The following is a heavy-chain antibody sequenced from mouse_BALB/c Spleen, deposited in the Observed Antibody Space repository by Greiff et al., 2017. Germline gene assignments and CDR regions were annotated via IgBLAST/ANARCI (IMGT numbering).Heavy chain of an antibody. CDR2: IWSGGST. CDR1: GFSLTSYG. CDR3: ARLPSYYGSSYDYAMDY. D-gene: IGHD1-1*01. J-gene: IGHJ4*01. Sequence: QVQLQQSGPGLVQPSQSLSITCTVSGFSLTSYGVHWVRQSPGKGLEWLGVIWSGGSTDYNAAFISRLSISKDNSKSQVFFKMNSLQANDTAIYYCARLPSYYGSSYDYAMDYWGQGTSVTVSS. V-gene: IGHV2-2*02.